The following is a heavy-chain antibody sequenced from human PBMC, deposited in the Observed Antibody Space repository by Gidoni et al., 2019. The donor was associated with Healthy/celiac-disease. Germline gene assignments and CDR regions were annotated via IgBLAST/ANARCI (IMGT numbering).Heavy chain of an antibody. V-gene: IGHV3-9*01. CDR3: AKEKAAGTSVFDY. J-gene: IGHJ4*02. D-gene: IGHD6-13*01. CDR1: GFTFDDYA. Sequence: EVQLVESGGGLVQPGRSLRLSCAASGFTFDDYAMHWVRQAPGKGLEWVSGISWNSGSIGYADSVKGRFTISRDNAKNSLYLQMNSLRAEDTALYYCAKEKAAGTSVFDYWGQGTLVTVSS. CDR2: ISWNSGSI.